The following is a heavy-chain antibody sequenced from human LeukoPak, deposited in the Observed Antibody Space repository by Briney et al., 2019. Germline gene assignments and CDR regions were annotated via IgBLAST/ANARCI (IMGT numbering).Heavy chain of an antibody. V-gene: IGHV3-23*01. Sequence: PGGSLRLSCAASGFTFSSYVLSWVRRAPGKGLEWVSTLSGSGSTTYYADSVKGRFTISRDNSRNTLYLQMNSLRAEDTAVYYCAKDDTVLMAFDIWGQGTMVTVSS. J-gene: IGHJ3*02. CDR2: LSGSGSTT. CDR1: GFTFSSYV. CDR3: AKDDTVLMAFDI. D-gene: IGHD4-23*01.